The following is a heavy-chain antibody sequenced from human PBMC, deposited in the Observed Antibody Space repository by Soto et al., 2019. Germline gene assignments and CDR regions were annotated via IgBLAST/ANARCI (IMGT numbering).Heavy chain of an antibody. Sequence: QVQLVQSGAEVKKPGSSVKVSCKASGGTFSSYAISWVRQAPGQGLEWMGGIIPIFGTANYAQKFQGRGTITADESTGTAYMEPSSLRSEDTAVYYCAGSGSQDLTLYYFDYWGQGTLVTVSS. CDR1: GGTFSSYA. J-gene: IGHJ4*02. CDR3: AGSGSQDLTLYYFDY. V-gene: IGHV1-69*12. CDR2: IIPIFGTA. D-gene: IGHD1-26*01.